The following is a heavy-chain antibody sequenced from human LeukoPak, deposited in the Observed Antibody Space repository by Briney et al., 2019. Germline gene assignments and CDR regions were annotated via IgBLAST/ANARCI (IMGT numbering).Heavy chain of an antibody. CDR3: ARSYDSSGRDY. J-gene: IGHJ4*02. V-gene: IGHV4-39*01. CDR1: GGSISSSSYY. Sequence: SETLSLTCTVSGGSISSSSYYWGWVRQPPGKGLEWIGNTYYSGSTYYNPSLKSRVTISVDTSKNQFSLKLSSVTAADTAVYYCARSYDSSGRDYWGQGTLVTVSS. CDR2: TYYSGST. D-gene: IGHD3-22*01.